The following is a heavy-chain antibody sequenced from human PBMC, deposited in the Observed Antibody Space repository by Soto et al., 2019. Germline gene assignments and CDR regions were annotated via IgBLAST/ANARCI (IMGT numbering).Heavy chain of an antibody. CDR2: ISGSGGST. CDR1: GFTFSSYA. D-gene: IGHD2-15*01. CDR3: AKDEYGRYCSGGSCYTDDY. Sequence: ESGGGLVQPGGSLRLSCAASGFTFSSYAMSWVRQAPGKGLEWVSAISGSGGSTYYADSVKGRFTISRDNSKNTLYLQMNSLRAEDTAVYYCAKDEYGRYCSGGSCYTDDYWGQGTLVTVSS. J-gene: IGHJ4*02. V-gene: IGHV3-23*01.